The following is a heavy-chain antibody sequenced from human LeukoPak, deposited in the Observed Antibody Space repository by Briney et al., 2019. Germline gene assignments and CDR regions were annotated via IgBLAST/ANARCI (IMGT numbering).Heavy chain of an antibody. J-gene: IGHJ4*02. V-gene: IGHV4-34*01. CDR3: ARGGVRYFDWLLSGYYFDY. Sequence: GSLRLSCAASGFTFSSYAMSWVRQPPGKGLEWIGEINHSGSTNYNPSLKSRVTISVDTSKNQFSLKLSSVTAADTAVYYCARGGVRYFDWLLSGYYFDYWGQGTLVTVSS. D-gene: IGHD3-9*01. CDR1: GFTFSSYA. CDR2: INHSGST.